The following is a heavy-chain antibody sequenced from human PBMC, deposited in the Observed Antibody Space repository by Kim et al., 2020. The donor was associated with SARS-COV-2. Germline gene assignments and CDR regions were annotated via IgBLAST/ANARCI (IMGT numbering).Heavy chain of an antibody. V-gene: IGHV3-73*01. Sequence: GGSLRLSCAASGFSFSASAIHWVRQASGKGLEWVARIKNEVNSYATAYVASVKGRFTISRDDSQNKAYLEMNSLQTDDTAVYYCTRYTSTADWVFDLWGRGTLVTVSS. CDR3: TRYTSTADWVFDL. J-gene: IGHJ2*01. CDR1: GFSFSASA. CDR2: IKNEVNSYAT. D-gene: IGHD4-17*01.